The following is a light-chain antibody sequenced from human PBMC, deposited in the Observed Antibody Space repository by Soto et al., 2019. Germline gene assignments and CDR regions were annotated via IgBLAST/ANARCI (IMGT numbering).Light chain of an antibody. CDR1: SSDVGGYNY. V-gene: IGLV2-14*01. CDR2: DVS. CDR3: NSYTSSSTLV. J-gene: IGLJ1*01. Sequence: QSALTQPASVSGSPGQSITISCTGTSSDVGGYNYVSWYQQHPGKAPKLMIYDVSNRPSGVSNRFSGSKSGNTASLTISGLQAVDEANYYCNSYTSSSTLVFGTGTKVTVL.